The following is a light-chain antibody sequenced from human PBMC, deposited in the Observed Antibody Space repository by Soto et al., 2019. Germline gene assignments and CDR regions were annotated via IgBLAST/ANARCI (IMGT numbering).Light chain of an antibody. Sequence: VLTHSPSTLSLSPGERATLSCRASQSISGYLAWYQQKPGQAPRLLIYDAYIRATGVPARFSGSGSGTEFTLTISSLQSEDFAVYYCQHYKTWPLAFGGGTKVDI. CDR1: QSISGY. CDR2: DAY. CDR3: QHYKTWPLA. J-gene: IGKJ4*01. V-gene: IGKV3-15*01.